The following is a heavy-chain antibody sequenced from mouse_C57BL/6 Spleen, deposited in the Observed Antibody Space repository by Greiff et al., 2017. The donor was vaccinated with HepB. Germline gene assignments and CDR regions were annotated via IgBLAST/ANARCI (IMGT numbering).Heavy chain of an antibody. V-gene: IGHV14-4*01. Sequence: VQLQQSGAELVRPGASVKLSCTASGFNIKDDYMHWVKQRPDQGLEWIGWIDPENGDTEYASKFQGKATITADTSSNTAYLQLSSLTSEDTAVYYCTVIDCDGSSYEVYWGQGTTLTVSS. J-gene: IGHJ2*01. D-gene: IGHD1-1*01. CDR3: TVIDCDGSSYEVY. CDR1: GFNIKDDY. CDR2: IDPENGDT.